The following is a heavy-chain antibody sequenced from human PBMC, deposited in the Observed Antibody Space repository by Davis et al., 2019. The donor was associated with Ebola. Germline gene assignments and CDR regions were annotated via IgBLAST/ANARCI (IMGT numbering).Heavy chain of an antibody. CDR1: GYSCTSYW. J-gene: IGHJ5*02. D-gene: IGHD6-13*01. CDR3: ARLAAAGSRGWFDP. Sequence: GESLKIPWKGPGYSCTSYWIGWVRQMPGKGLEWMGSIYPGDSDTTYSPSFQGQVNISADKSISTAYRQWSSLKASDTVMYYCARLAAAGSRGWFDPWGQGTLVTVSS. CDR2: IYPGDSDT. V-gene: IGHV5-51*01.